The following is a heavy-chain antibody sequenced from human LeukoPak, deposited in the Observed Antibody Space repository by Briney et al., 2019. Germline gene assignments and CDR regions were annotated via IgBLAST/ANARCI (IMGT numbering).Heavy chain of an antibody. CDR2: INPNSGGT. CDR1: GYTFTGYY. Sequence: GASVKVSCKASGYTFTGYYMHWVRQAPGQGLEWMGWINPNSGGTNYAQKFQGRVTMTRDTSISTAYMELSRLRSDDTAVYYCARRRGYSGTDREDFDYWGQGTLVTVSS. D-gene: IGHD5-12*01. CDR3: ARRRGYSGTDREDFDY. J-gene: IGHJ4*02. V-gene: IGHV1-2*02.